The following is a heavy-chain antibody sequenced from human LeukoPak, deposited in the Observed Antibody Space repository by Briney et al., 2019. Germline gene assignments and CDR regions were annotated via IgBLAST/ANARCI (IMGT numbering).Heavy chain of an antibody. CDR3: ARAPRDSSSPLARAFDI. D-gene: IGHD6-6*01. J-gene: IGHJ3*02. CDR2: IYYSGST. Sequence: KASETLSLTCTVSGGSISSGGYYWSWIRQHPGKGLEWIGYIYYSGSTYYNPSLKSRVTISVDTSKNQFSLKLSSVTAADTAVYYCARAPRDSSSPLARAFDIWGQGTMVTVPS. V-gene: IGHV4-31*03. CDR1: GGSISSGGYY.